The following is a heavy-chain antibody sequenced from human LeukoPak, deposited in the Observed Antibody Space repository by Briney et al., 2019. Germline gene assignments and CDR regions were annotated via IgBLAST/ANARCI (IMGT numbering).Heavy chain of an antibody. CDR2: ITPDGSVQ. Sequence: GGSLRLSCAASGFTFSGSWMSWVRQAPGKGLEWVANITPDGSVQYYVDSVKGRFTISRDNAKNTLYLQMNSLRAEDTAVYYCASASSHRIAAGGDYWGQGTLVTVSS. CDR3: ASASSHRIAAGGDY. D-gene: IGHD6-13*01. V-gene: IGHV3-7*01. J-gene: IGHJ4*02. CDR1: GFTFSGSW.